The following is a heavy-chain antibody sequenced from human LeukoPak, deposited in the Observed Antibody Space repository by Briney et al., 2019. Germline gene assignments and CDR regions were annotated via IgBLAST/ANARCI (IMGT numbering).Heavy chain of an antibody. V-gene: IGHV5-51*01. D-gene: IGHD6-19*01. J-gene: IGHJ3*02. Sequence: GESLKISCKGSGYSFASYWIGWVRQMPGKGLEWMGIIYPGDSDTRYSPSFQGQVTISADKSISTAYLQRSSLKASDTAMYYCATRSGWYSDAFDIWGQGTMVTVSS. CDR3: ATRSGWYSDAFDI. CDR1: GYSFASYW. CDR2: IYPGDSDT.